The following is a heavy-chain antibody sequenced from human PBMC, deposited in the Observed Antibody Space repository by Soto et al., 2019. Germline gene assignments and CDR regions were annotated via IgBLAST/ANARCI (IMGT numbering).Heavy chain of an antibody. V-gene: IGHV1-8*01. CDR3: ARSSARLRPNYYYYYMDV. CDR1: GYTFTSYD. Sequence: GASVKVSCKASGYTFTSYDINWVRQATGQGLEWMGWMNPNSGNTGYAQKFQGRVTMTRNTSISTAYMELSSLRSEDTAVYYCARSSARLRPNYYYYYMDVWGKGTTVTVSS. CDR2: MNPNSGNT. D-gene: IGHD3-3*01. J-gene: IGHJ6*03.